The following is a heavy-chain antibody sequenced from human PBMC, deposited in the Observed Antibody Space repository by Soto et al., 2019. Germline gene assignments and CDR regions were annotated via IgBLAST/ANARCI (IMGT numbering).Heavy chain of an antibody. D-gene: IGHD3-16*01. V-gene: IGHV3-30*18. Sequence: QVQLVESGGGLVQPGRSLRLSCAAPGFTFSSYGRHWVRQAPGKGLEWVAVISYDGSYKYYADSVKGRFTISRDNSKNTLYLQMNSLRAEDTAVYYCAKWNGGFDYWGQGTLVTVSS. CDR3: AKWNGGFDY. CDR2: ISYDGSYK. CDR1: GFTFSSYG. J-gene: IGHJ4*02.